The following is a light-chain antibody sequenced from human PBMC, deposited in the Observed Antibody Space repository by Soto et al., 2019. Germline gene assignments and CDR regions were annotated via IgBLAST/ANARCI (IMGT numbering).Light chain of an antibody. Sequence: QSVLTQPPSASGTPGRRVTISYSGSSSNIGSYTVNWYQHLPGTTPKLLIYSNNQRPSGVPDRFSGSKSGTSASLAISGLPSDDEADYYCASCDDGLIGMVFGGGTKVTVL. J-gene: IGLJ2*01. V-gene: IGLV1-44*01. CDR2: SNN. CDR3: ASCDDGLIGMV. CDR1: SSNIGSYT.